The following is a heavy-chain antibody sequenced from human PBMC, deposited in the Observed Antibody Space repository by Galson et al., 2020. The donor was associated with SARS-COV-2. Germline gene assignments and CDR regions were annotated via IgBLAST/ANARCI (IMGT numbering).Heavy chain of an antibody. CDR2: IHPDDSDT. J-gene: IGHJ4*02. CDR1: GYIFTNIW. CDR3: ARRYTSSSRETLGFDY. V-gene: IGHV5-51*01. D-gene: IGHD6-6*01. Sequence: KVSCEGSGYIFTNIWIGWVRQKHGKGLEWMGMIHPDDSDTRYSPSFQGQVTISADKSINTAYLQWSSLKASDTAMYYCARRYTSSSRETLGFDYGGRGTVVTVSS.